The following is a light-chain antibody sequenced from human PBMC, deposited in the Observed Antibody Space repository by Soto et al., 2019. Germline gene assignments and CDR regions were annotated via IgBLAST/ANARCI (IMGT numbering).Light chain of an antibody. CDR2: DAS. V-gene: IGKV3-15*01. Sequence: DIVMTPSPDTLSVSPGERATLSCRARQSVSSNLAWYQQKPGQAPRLLIYDASTRAPGFPARFSGSGSGTEFTLTISSLQSEDFEIYYCQQYNNWPITFGQGTRLEIK. J-gene: IGKJ5*01. CDR3: QQYNNWPIT. CDR1: QSVSSN.